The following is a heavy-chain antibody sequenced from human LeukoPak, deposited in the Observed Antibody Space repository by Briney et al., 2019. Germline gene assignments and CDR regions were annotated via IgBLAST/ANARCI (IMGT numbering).Heavy chain of an antibody. CDR2: VSPDGSTT. CDR1: GFTFSSHW. CDR3: AREINKWFDP. Sequence: GSLRLSCAASGFTFSSHWMHWVRRAPGKGLVWVSRVSPDGSTTKNADSVKGRFTISRDNARSTVFLQLNSLRAEDTAVYYCAREINKWFDPWGQGTLVTVSS. V-gene: IGHV3-74*03. J-gene: IGHJ5*02.